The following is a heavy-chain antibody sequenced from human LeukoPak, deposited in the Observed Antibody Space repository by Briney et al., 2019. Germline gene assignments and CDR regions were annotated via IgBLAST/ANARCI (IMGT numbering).Heavy chain of an antibody. Sequence: SETPSLTRAVYGGSFSVYWTWGGTRQPPGKGREWIGEINHRGSTNYNPSLKIRITISADTSKNQLSLKQSSMAAADAAVYFCARSTLRDHLFSKSNCFDPWGQGTLVSVSA. J-gene: IGHJ5*02. D-gene: IGHD1-14*01. CDR3: ARSTLRDHLFSKSNCFDP. V-gene: IGHV4-34*01. CDR2: INHRGST. CDR1: GGSFSVYWT.